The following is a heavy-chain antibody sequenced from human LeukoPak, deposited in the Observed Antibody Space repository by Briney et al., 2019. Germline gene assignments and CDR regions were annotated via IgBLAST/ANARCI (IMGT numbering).Heavy chain of an antibody. J-gene: IGHJ4*02. CDR2: IIPIFGTA. CDR3: ARDHTGGDYFDY. D-gene: IGHD3-10*01. Sequence: GASVKVSCKASGGTFSSYAISWVRQAPGQGLEWMGGIIPIFGTANYAQKFQGRVTITADESTSTAYMELSSLRAEDTAVYYCARDHTGGDYFDYWGQGTLVTVSS. V-gene: IGHV1-69*13. CDR1: GGTFSSYA.